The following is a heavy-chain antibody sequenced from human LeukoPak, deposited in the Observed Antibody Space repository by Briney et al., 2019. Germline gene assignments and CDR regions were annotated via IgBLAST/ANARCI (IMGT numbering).Heavy chain of an antibody. Sequence: SETLSLTCTVSDYSISSGYYWGWIRQPPGKGLEWIGSIHHSGSTYYNPSLKSRVTISVDASKNQFSLKLSSVTAADTAVYYCARFDYIAAAGTDYWGQGTLVTVSS. D-gene: IGHD6-13*01. CDR2: IHHSGST. J-gene: IGHJ4*02. CDR3: ARFDYIAAAGTDY. V-gene: IGHV4-38-2*02. CDR1: DYSISSGYY.